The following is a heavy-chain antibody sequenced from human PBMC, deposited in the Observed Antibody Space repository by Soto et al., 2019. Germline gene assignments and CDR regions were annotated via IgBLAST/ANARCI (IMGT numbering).Heavy chain of an antibody. CDR1: GGSISSGGYY. J-gene: IGHJ5*02. Sequence: SETLSLTCAVSGGSISSGGYYWGWIRQPPGKGLEWIGSIFYSGSTYYNPSLKSRVTISVDRSKNQFSLNLSSVTAADTAVYYCARVPSPWGQGTLVTVSS. V-gene: IGHV4-39*07. CDR3: ARVPSP. CDR2: IFYSGST.